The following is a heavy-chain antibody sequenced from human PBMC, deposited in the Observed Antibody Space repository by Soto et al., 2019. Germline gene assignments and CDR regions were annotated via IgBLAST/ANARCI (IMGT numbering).Heavy chain of an antibody. CDR1: GDTFTGYY. CDR3: ARVTSSAAAGNRDNWFDP. D-gene: IGHD6-13*01. V-gene: IGHV1-2*04. Sequence: GASVKVSCKASGDTFTGYYMHWVRQAPGQGLEWMGWINPNSGGTNYAQKFQGWVTMTRDTSISTAYMELSRLRSDDTAVYYCARVTSSAAAGNRDNWFDPWGQGTLVTVSS. CDR2: INPNSGGT. J-gene: IGHJ5*02.